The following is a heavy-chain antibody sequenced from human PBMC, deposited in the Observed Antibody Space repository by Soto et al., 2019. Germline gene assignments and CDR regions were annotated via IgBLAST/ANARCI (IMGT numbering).Heavy chain of an antibody. CDR1: GGSISSGGYS. J-gene: IGHJ4*02. V-gene: IGHV4-30-2*01. CDR2: IYHSGST. D-gene: IGHD3-22*01. Sequence: QLQLQESGSGLVKPSQTLSLTCAVSGGSISSGGYSWSWIRKPPGKGLEWIGYIYHSGSTYYNPSLKSLVTISVDRSKTQFSLKRSSVTAAGTAVYYCARGCSGYETYDFYYWGQGTMVTVSS. CDR3: ARGCSGYETYDFYY.